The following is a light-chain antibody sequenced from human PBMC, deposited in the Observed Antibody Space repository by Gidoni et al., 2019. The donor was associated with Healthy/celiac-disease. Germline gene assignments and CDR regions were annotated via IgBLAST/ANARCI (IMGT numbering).Light chain of an antibody. V-gene: IGLV5-45*01. Sequence: QAVLTQPASLSASPGASASLTCTLRSGINVGTYRIYWHQQKPGSPPQYLLRYKSDSDKQQGSGVPSRFSGSKDASANAGILHISGLQSEDEADYYCMIWHSSAWVFGGGTKLTVL. J-gene: IGLJ3*02. CDR1: SGINVGTYR. CDR2: YKSDSDK. CDR3: MIWHSSAWV.